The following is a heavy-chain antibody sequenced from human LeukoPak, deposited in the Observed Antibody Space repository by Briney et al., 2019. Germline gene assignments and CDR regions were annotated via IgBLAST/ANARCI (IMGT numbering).Heavy chain of an antibody. D-gene: IGHD3-22*01. CDR2: INPNSGGT. V-gene: IGHV1-2*02. CDR1: GYTFTGYY. Sequence: ASVKVSCKASGYTFTGYYMHWVRQAPGQGLEWKGWINPNSGGTNYAQKLQGRVTMTTDTSTSTAYMELRSLRSDDTAVYYCARVITMIVVFTGAFDIWGQGTMVTVSS. CDR3: ARVITMIVVFTGAFDI. J-gene: IGHJ3*02.